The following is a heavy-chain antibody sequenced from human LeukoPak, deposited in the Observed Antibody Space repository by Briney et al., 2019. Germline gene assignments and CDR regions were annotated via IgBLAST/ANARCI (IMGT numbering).Heavy chain of an antibody. D-gene: IGHD1-26*01. CDR1: GYTFTNYY. J-gene: IGHJ4*02. CDR3: ARQLGNYYRAFDF. Sequence: ASVTVSCKPSGYTFTNYYIHWVRQAPGQGPEWVGWINPASAGAAFAPKFQGRVSMTWDSSITTAFMDLTSLRSNDTAIYYCARQLGNYYRAFDFWGQGTLSPSPQ. CDR2: INPASAGA. V-gene: IGHV1-2*02.